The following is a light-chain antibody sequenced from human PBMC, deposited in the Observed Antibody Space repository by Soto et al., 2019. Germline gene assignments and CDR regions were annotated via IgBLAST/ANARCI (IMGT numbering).Light chain of an antibody. CDR2: GAS. J-gene: IGKJ5*01. CDR3: QQYNNWPTIT. CDR1: QSVSSN. V-gene: IGKV3-15*01. Sequence: EIVLTQSPATLSLSPGARATLSCRASQSVSSNLVWYQQKPCQAPRLLIYGASTRASGIPARFSGSGSGTEFTPTISSLQSQDFAVYYCQQYNNWPTITVGQGTRLEIK.